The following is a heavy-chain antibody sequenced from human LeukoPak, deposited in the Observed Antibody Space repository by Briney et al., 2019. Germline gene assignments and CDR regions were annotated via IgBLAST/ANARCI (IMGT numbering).Heavy chain of an antibody. V-gene: IGHV3-74*01. CDR2: INSDGSST. J-gene: IGHJ3*02. CDR1: GFTFSSYW. Sequence: GGSLRLSCAASGFTFSSYWMHWVRQAPGKGLVWVSRINSDGSSTSYADSVKGRFTISRDNAKNTLYLQMNSLRAEDTAAYYCARVRYDSSAFDIWGQGTMATVSS. D-gene: IGHD3-22*01. CDR3: ARVRYDSSAFDI.